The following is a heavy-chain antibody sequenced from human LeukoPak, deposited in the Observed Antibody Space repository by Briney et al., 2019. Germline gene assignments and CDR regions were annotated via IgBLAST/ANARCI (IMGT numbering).Heavy chain of an antibody. CDR1: GGSISSGSYY. Sequence: SETLSLTCTVSGGSISSGSYYWSWIRQHPGKGLEWIGYIYYSGSTYYNPSLKSRLTISVDTSKNQFSLKLSSVTAADTAVYYCASYEAAGYRGSYLFRYWGQGTLVTVSS. CDR3: ASYEAAGYRGSYLFRY. V-gene: IGHV4-31*03. CDR2: IYYSGST. J-gene: IGHJ4*02. D-gene: IGHD1-26*01.